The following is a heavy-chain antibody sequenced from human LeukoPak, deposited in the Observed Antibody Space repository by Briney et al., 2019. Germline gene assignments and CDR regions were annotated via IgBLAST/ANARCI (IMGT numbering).Heavy chain of an antibody. V-gene: IGHV1-18*01. CDR1: GYTFTSYG. D-gene: IGHD2-15*01. CDR2: ISAYNGNT. Sequence: ASVKVSCKASGYTFTSYGISWVRQAPGQGLEWMGWISAYNGNTNYAQKLQGRVTMTTDTSTSTAYMELRSLRSDDTAVYYCARGRAGYCSGGSCFFDYWGQGTLVTVSS. J-gene: IGHJ4*02. CDR3: ARGRAGYCSGGSCFFDY.